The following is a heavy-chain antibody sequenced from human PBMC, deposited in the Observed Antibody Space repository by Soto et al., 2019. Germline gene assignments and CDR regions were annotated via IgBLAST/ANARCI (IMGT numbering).Heavy chain of an antibody. J-gene: IGHJ4*02. V-gene: IGHV3-33*01. CDR1: GFTFSSYG. CDR3: ARDHGKDWYSGSLDY. D-gene: IGHD1-26*01. Sequence: GGSLRLSCAASGFTFSSYGMHWVRQAPGKGLEWVAVIWYDGSNKYYADSVKGRFTISRDNSKNTLYLQMNSLRAEDTAVYYCARDHGKDWYSGSLDYWGQGTLVTVSS. CDR2: IWYDGSNK.